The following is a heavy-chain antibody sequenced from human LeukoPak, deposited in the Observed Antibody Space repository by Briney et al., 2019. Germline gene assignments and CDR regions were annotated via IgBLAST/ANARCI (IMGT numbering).Heavy chain of an antibody. J-gene: IGHJ4*02. D-gene: IGHD2-15*01. Sequence: GGSLRLSCAASGFTFNNYAMHWVRQAPGKGLEWMTVISFHGKDKFYADSMKGRLTISRDNSQGTLVMEMSSLRAEDTAVYYCVRQDCSAGSCYLDHWGQGILVTVSS. V-gene: IGHV3-30*04. CDR3: VRQDCSAGSCYLDH. CDR2: ISFHGKDK. CDR1: GFTFNNYA.